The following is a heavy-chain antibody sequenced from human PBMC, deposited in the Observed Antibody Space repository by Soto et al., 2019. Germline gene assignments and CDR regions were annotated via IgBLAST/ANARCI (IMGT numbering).Heavy chain of an antibody. D-gene: IGHD5-18*01. V-gene: IGHV3-74*01. Sequence: GGSLRLSCSASGFTFSSYWMHWVRQAPGKGLVWVSRINSDGSSTSYADSVKGRFTISRDNAKNTLYLQMNSLRAEDTAVYYCAKEMWTQRGALDVWGQGTTLTVSS. CDR1: GFTFSSYW. CDR3: AKEMWTQRGALDV. CDR2: INSDGSST. J-gene: IGHJ6*02.